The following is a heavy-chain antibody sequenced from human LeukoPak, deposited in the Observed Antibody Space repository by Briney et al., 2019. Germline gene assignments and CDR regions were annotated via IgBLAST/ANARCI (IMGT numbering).Heavy chain of an antibody. Sequence: PSETLSLTCTVSGGSISSYYWGWIRQPPGKGLEWIGSIYYSGSTYYNPSLKSRVTISVDTSKNQFSLKLSSVTAADTAVYYCARRNPTHNWFDPWGQGTLVTVSS. J-gene: IGHJ5*02. V-gene: IGHV4-39*01. CDR3: ARRNPTHNWFDP. CDR1: GGSISSYY. CDR2: IYYSGST.